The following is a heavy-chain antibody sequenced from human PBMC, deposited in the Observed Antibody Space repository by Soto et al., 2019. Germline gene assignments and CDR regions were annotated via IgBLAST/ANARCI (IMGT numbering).Heavy chain of an antibody. CDR2: INPNGGST. V-gene: IGHV1-46*01. J-gene: IGHJ3*02. D-gene: IGHD6-19*01. Sequence: EASVKVSCKASGYTSINYYMHWVRQAPGQGLEWMGIINPNGGSTTYAQKFQGRVTLTRDTSTNTVNMELSSLRSEDTAVYYCAREKWLVRRNDPFDIWGQGTMVTVSS. CDR1: GYTSINYY. CDR3: AREKWLVRRNDPFDI.